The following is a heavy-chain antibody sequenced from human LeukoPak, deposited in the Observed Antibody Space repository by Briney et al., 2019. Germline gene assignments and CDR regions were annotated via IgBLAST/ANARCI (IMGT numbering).Heavy chain of an antibody. CDR3: ARVYTRTIFGVVTKSSFEY. V-gene: IGHV4-59*01. J-gene: IGHJ4*02. CDR1: GGSISSYY. D-gene: IGHD3-3*01. CDR2: IYYSGTT. Sequence: SETLSLTRTVSGGSISSYYWSWIRQPPGKGLEWIGSIYYSGTTNYNPSLKSRVTISVDTSKNQFSLKLKSVTTADTAVYYCARVYTRTIFGVVTKSSFEYWGPGTLVTVSS.